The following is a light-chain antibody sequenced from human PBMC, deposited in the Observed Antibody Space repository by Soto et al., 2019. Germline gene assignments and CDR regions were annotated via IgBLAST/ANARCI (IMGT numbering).Light chain of an antibody. CDR3: SSYTTSTTYV. Sequence: QSALTQPASVSGSPGQSITISCTGTSSDVGAYNYVSWYQHHPGKAPKLMIYDVSNRPSGVSNRFSGSKSGNTASLTISGLQAEDEADYYCSSYTTSTTYVFGTRTKLTVL. V-gene: IGLV2-14*03. CDR2: DVS. CDR1: SSDVGAYNY. J-gene: IGLJ1*01.